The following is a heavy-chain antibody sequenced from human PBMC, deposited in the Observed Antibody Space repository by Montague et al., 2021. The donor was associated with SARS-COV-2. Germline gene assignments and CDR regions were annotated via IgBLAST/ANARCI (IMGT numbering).Heavy chain of an antibody. Sequence: SLRLSCAAYGFTFSSYEMNWIRQAPGKGLEWVSYISSRGSAVFSYAESVKGRFTISGDNARNSLFLQMNSLTVDDTGVYYCARDLDYGGNSLFDYWGQGTLVTVSS. CDR3: ARDLDYGGNSLFDY. D-gene: IGHD4-23*01. CDR2: ISSRGSAV. CDR1: GFTFSSYE. V-gene: IGHV3-48*03. J-gene: IGHJ4*02.